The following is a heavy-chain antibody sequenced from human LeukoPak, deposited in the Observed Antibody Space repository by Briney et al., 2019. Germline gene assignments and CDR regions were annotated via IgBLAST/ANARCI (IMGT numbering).Heavy chain of an antibody. CDR3: ARGDILTGYLY. CDR2: INHRGST. D-gene: IGHD3-9*01. Sequence: PSETLSLTCAVYGESFRGYYWSWIRQPPGKGLEWIGEINHRGSTKYSPSLKSRVTISVDTSKNQFSLNLRSATAADTAVYYCARGDILTGYLYWGPGTLVTVSS. CDR1: GESFRGYY. V-gene: IGHV4-34*01. J-gene: IGHJ4*02.